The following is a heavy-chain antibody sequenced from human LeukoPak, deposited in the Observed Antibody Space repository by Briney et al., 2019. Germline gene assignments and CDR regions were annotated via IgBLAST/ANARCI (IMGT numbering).Heavy chain of an antibody. V-gene: IGHV1-69*02. D-gene: IGHD3-22*01. CDR2: IIPILGIA. J-gene: IGHJ4*02. CDR1: GGTFSSYT. Sequence: ASVKVSCKASGGTFSSYTISWVRQAPGQGLEWMGRIIPILGIANYAQKFQGRVTITADKSTSTASMELSSLRSEDTAVYYCASAINLYYYDSSGYLDYWGQGTLVTVSS. CDR3: ASAINLYYYDSSGYLDY.